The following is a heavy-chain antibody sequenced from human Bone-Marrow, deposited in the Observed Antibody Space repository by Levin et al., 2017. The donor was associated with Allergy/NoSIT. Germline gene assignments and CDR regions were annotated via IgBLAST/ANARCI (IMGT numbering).Heavy chain of an antibody. D-gene: IGHD6-19*01. CDR3: AHRPWAGVLDAFDI. Sequence: SGPTLVKPTQTLTLTCTFSGFSLNTSGVGVGWIRQPPGKALEWLALIYWDDDKRYSPSLKSMLTITKDTSKNQVVLTMTNMDPVDTAKYYCAHRPWAGVLDAFDIWGQGTLVTVSS. CDR1: GFSLNTSGVG. J-gene: IGHJ3*02. V-gene: IGHV2-5*02. CDR2: IYWDDDK.